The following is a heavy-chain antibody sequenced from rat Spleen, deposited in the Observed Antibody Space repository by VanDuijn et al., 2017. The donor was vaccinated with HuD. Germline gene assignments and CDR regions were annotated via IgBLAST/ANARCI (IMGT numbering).Heavy chain of an antibody. CDR3: AREDYSSYVMDA. J-gene: IGHJ4*01. CDR1: CYSITSKY. V-gene: IGHV3-1*01. D-gene: IGHD1-2*01. CDR2: LSYSGST. Sequence: EVQLQVSGPGLVKPSQSLSLTCPVICYSITSKYWGWIRTFPGNKMEWMGYLSYSGSTSYNPYLKSRISIIRDTSKNQFFLQLNSVTTEDTATYYCAREDYSSYVMDAWGQGASVTVSS.